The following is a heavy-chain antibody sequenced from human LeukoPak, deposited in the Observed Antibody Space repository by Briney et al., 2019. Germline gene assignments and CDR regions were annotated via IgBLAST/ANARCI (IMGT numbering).Heavy chain of an antibody. V-gene: IGHV1-46*01. Sequence: GASVKVSCKASGYTFTSHWMHWVRQAPGQGLEWMGIINPNDGRTSYAQKFQGRVTVTRDTSTSTVYMELSSLRSEDTAVYYCARDVSSSLTWWFDPWGQGTLVTVSS. CDR2: INPNDGRT. CDR1: GYTFTSHW. D-gene: IGHD6-13*01. J-gene: IGHJ5*02. CDR3: ARDVSSSLTWWFDP.